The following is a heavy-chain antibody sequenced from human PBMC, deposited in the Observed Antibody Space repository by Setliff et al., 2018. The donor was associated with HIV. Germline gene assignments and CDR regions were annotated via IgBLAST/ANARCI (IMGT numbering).Heavy chain of an antibody. Sequence: SETLSLTCAVYGRSFSGYYWNWIRQSPGKGLEWIGEINHSGGTNYNPSLKSRVTISINTSKNQFSLKLSSVTAADTAVYYCARGADMVHDAFDIWGQGTMITVSS. J-gene: IGHJ3*02. CDR1: GRSFSGYY. V-gene: IGHV4-34*01. CDR2: INHSGGT. D-gene: IGHD3-10*01. CDR3: ARGADMVHDAFDI.